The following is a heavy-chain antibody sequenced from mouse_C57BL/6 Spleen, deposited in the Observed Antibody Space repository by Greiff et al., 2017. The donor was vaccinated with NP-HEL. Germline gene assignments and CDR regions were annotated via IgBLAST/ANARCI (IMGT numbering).Heavy chain of an antibody. CDR2: IYPGDGDT. J-gene: IGHJ2*01. V-gene: IGHV1-82*01. Sequence: VHLVESGPELVKPGASVKISCKASGYAFSSSWMNWVKQRPGKGLEWIGRIYPGDGDTNYNGKFKGKATLTADKSSSTAYMQLSSLTSEDSAVYFCARSGDYGSSYGYWGQGTTLTVSS. D-gene: IGHD1-1*01. CDR1: GYAFSSSW. CDR3: ARSGDYGSSYGY.